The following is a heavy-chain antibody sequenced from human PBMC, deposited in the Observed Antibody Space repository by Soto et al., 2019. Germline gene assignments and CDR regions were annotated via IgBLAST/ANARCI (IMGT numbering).Heavy chain of an antibody. CDR2: INHSGST. CDR1: GGSISSSNW. D-gene: IGHD5-12*01. V-gene: IGHV4-4*02. J-gene: IGHJ5*02. Sequence: QVQLQESGPGLVKPSGTLSLTCAVSGGSISSSNWWSWVRQHPGKGLEWIGEINHSGSTNYNPSLESRVTISVDKSKNQFSLKLSSVTAADTAVYYCARAVTGVYSGYDVARTYGFDPWGQGTLGTVSS. CDR3: ARAVTGVYSGYDVARTYGFDP.